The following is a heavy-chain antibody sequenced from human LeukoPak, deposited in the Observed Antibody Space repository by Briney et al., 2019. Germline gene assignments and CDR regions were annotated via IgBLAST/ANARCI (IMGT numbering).Heavy chain of an antibody. CDR3: ARDQGTWWFGP. V-gene: IGHV4-34*01. Sequence: SETLSLTCAVYGGSFSGYYWSWIRQPPGKGLEWIGEINHSGSTNYNPSLKSRVTISVDRSKNQFSLKLSSVTAADTATYYCARDQGTWWFGPWGQGTQVTVSS. J-gene: IGHJ5*02. CDR1: GGSFSGYY. D-gene: IGHD3-10*01. CDR2: INHSGST.